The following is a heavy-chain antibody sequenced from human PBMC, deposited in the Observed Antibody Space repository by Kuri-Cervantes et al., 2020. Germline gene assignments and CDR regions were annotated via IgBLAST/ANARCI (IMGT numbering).Heavy chain of an antibody. CDR2: MNPNSGNT. V-gene: IGHV1-8*01. CDR3: ARCRGRDNWFDP. Sequence: ASVKVSCKASGYTFTSYDINWVRQATGQGLEWMGWMNPNSGNTGHAQKFQGRLTMTRNTSISTAYMELSSLRSEDTAVYYCARCRGRDNWFDPWGQGTLVTVSS. CDR1: GYTFTSYD. D-gene: IGHD3-10*01. J-gene: IGHJ5*02.